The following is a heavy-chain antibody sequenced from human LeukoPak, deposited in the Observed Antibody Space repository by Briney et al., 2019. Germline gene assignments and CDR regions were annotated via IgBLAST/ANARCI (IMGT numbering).Heavy chain of an antibody. CDR3: ARQGQYSSSSAEVDY. CDR2: ISAYNGNT. Sequence: GASVKVSCKASGYTFTSYGSSWVRQAPGQGLEWMGWISAYNGNTNYAQKLQGRVTMTTDTSTSTAYMGLRSLRSDDTAVYYCARQGQYSSSSAEVDYWGQGTLVTVSS. D-gene: IGHD6-6*01. J-gene: IGHJ4*02. V-gene: IGHV1-18*01. CDR1: GYTFTSYG.